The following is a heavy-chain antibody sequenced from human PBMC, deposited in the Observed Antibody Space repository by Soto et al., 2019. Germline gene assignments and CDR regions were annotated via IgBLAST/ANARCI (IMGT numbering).Heavy chain of an antibody. CDR1: GITFSNYP. D-gene: IGHD4-17*01. CDR3: ANDLRRENDY. J-gene: IGHJ4*02. CDR2: ITGSGDDT. V-gene: IGHV3-23*01. Sequence: EVQLLESGGGLVQPGGSLRLSCAASGITFSNYPMTWVRQAPGKGLQWVSSITGSGDDTFYADSVKGRFTISRDNSKNTLYLQMNSLRAADTAVYYCANDLRRENDYWGQGTLVTVSS.